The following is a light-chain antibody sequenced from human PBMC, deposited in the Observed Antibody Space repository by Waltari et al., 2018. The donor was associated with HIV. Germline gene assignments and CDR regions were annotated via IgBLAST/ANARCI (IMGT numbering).Light chain of an antibody. V-gene: IGKV3-15*01. CDR1: QSVSTN. CDR2: AAS. J-gene: IGKJ2*02. Sequence: EIVMTQSPATLSVSPGERATLSCRASQSVSTNLAWYQQKPGQAPRLLIYAASPRATGIPARFSGSGSGTEFTLTISSLQSEDFAVYYCQQYNNWPPCTFGQGTKLEI. CDR3: QQYNNWPPCT.